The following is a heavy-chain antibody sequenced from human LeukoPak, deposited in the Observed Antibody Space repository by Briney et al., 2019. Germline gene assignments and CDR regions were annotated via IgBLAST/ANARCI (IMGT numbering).Heavy chain of an antibody. Sequence: PGGSLRLSCAASGFTFSSYAMSWVRQAPGKGLEWVSAISGSGGSTYYADSVKGRFTISRDNSKNTLYLQMNSLRPEDTAVYYCAKHRVAAGAIDYWGQGTLVTVSS. CDR1: GFTFSSYA. CDR3: AKHRVAAGAIDY. V-gene: IGHV3-23*01. J-gene: IGHJ4*02. CDR2: ISGSGGST. D-gene: IGHD6-13*01.